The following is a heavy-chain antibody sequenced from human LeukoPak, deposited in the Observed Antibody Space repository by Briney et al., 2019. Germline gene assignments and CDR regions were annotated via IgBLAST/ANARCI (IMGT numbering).Heavy chain of an antibody. V-gene: IGHV3-66*01. D-gene: IGHD2-21*01. CDR1: GFTVSSTY. J-gene: IGHJ4*02. CDR3: AREGGHTYYFDY. CDR2: IYSGGNT. Sequence: GGSLRLLCAASGFTVSSTYMSWVRQAAGKGLEWVSFIYSGGNTYYADSVKGRFTISRDNSKGTLYLQMNRLRAEDTAVYYCAREGGHTYYFDYWGQGTLVTVSS.